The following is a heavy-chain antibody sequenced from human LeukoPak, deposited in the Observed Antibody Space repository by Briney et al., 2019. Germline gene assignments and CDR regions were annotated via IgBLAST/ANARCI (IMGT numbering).Heavy chain of an antibody. J-gene: IGHJ5*02. CDR1: GGSVSSGSYY. CDR3: ARVKVSGYCSSGSCYIWFDP. Sequence: PSETLSLTCTVSGGSVSSGSYYWSWIRQPPGKGLEWIGSSYYSGSNFYNPSLKSRITISLDTSQSQFSLKLTSVTAADTAMYYCARVKVSGYCSSGSCYIWFDPWGQGTLVTVSS. CDR2: SYYSGSN. V-gene: IGHV4-30-4*01. D-gene: IGHD2-15*01.